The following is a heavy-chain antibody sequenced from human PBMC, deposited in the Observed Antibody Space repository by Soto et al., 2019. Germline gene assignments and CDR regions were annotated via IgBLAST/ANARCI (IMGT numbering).Heavy chain of an antibody. D-gene: IGHD6-19*01. V-gene: IGHV1-8*01. CDR1: GYTFTSYD. CDR3: AREGSGWYIDYYYGMDV. Sequence: ASVKVSCKASGYTFTSYDINWVRQANGQGLEWMGWMNPNSGNTGYAQKFQGRVTMTRNTSISTAYMELSSLRSEDTAVYYCAREGSGWYIDYYYGMDVWGQGTTVTVSS. J-gene: IGHJ6*02. CDR2: MNPNSGNT.